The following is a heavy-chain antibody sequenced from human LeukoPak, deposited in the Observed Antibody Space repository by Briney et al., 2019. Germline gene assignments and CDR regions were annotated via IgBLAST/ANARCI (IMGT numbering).Heavy chain of an antibody. D-gene: IGHD3-22*01. CDR2: IYHSGST. Sequence: SETLSLTCAVSGGSISSGGYSWSWIRQPPGKGLEWIGYIYHSGSTYYNPSHKSRVTISVDRSKNQFSLKLSSVTAADTAVYYCARGPVGYYDSSGPRFDYWGQGTLVTVSS. CDR1: GGSISSGGYS. V-gene: IGHV4-30-2*01. J-gene: IGHJ4*02. CDR3: ARGPVGYYDSSGPRFDY.